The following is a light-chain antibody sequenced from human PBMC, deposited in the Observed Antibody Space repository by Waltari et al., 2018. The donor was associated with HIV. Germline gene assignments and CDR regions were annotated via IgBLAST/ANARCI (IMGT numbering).Light chain of an antibody. CDR2: ESI. CDR3: GTWDNSLDTLV. V-gene: IGLV1-51*02. CDR1: SANIGTYS. J-gene: IGLJ2*01. Sequence: QSVLTQPPSVSAAPGQKVTISCPGSSANIGTYSVALYQQVPGTAPKLLIYESIKRPSGIPDRFSGSKSGTSATLGITGLQTGDEADYYCGTWDNSLDTLVFGGGTKLTVL.